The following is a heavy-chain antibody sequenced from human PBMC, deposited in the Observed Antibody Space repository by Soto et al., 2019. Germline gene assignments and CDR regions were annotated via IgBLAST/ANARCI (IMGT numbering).Heavy chain of an antibody. D-gene: IGHD2-21*01. CDR2: INTSGGNS. J-gene: IGHJ1*01. V-gene: IGHV1-46*01. Sequence: HLAQSGPEVKRPGASVKISCKASGFIFTDWFMHWVRQAPGQGPEWMGIINTSGGNSIYSQKFQDRVTMTRDTSTSTPYLELTSLTSADTAVYYCAKEGAIPGEVDAWGQGTLVTVSS. CDR1: GFIFTDWF. CDR3: AKEGAIPGEVDA.